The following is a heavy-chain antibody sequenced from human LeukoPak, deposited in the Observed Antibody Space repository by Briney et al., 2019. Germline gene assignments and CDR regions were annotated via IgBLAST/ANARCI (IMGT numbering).Heavy chain of an antibody. J-gene: IGHJ4*02. V-gene: IGHV3-66*01. CDR3: ARAEPSGSCDY. D-gene: IGHD1-26*01. Sequence: GGSPRLSCAASGFTVSSNYMSWVRQAPGKGLEWVSVIYSGGSTYYADSVKGRFTISRDNSKNTLYLQMNSLRAEDTAVYYCARAEPSGSCDYWGQGTLVTVSS. CDR2: IYSGGST. CDR1: GFTVSSNY.